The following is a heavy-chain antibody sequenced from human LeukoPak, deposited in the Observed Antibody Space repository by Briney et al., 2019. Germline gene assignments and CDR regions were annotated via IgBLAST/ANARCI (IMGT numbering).Heavy chain of an antibody. J-gene: IGHJ3*02. CDR2: INHSGST. CDR1: GGSLTGYY. D-gene: IGHD3-22*01. Sequence: SETLSLTCAVYGGSLTGYYWNWIRQPPGKGLEWIGEINHSGSTNCIPSLKSRVTISVDTSKNQFSLKQSSVTAADTAVYYCAKTRTYYDSSKGAFDIWGQGTTVTVSS. V-gene: IGHV4-34*01. CDR3: AKTRTYYDSSKGAFDI.